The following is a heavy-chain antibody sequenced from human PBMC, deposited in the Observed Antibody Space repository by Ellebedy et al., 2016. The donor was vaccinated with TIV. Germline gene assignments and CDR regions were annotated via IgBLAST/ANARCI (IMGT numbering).Heavy chain of an antibody. D-gene: IGHD6-13*01. CDR3: ADAHSNSWCSGSN. J-gene: IGHJ4*02. CDR2: ISGSGDST. Sequence: GESLKISCAASGLTFSTYPMTWVRRAPGKGLEWVSAISGSGDSTYYADSVKGRFTISRDNSKNTLFLQMNSLRADDTALYYCADAHSNSWCSGSNWGQGTLVTVSS. V-gene: IGHV3-23*01. CDR1: GLTFSTYP.